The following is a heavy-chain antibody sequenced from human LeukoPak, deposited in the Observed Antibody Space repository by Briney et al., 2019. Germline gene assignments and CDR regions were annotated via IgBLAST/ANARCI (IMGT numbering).Heavy chain of an antibody. V-gene: IGHV3-53*01. CDR2: IYSDNT. J-gene: IGHJ4*02. Sequence: GGSLRLSGTVSGFTVSTNSMSWVRQAPGKGLEWVSFIYSDNTHYSDSVKGRFTISRDNSENTLYLQMNSLRAEDTAVYYCARRAGAYSHPYDYWGQGTLVTVSS. D-gene: IGHD4/OR15-4a*01. CDR1: GFTVSTNS. CDR3: ARRAGAYSHPYDY.